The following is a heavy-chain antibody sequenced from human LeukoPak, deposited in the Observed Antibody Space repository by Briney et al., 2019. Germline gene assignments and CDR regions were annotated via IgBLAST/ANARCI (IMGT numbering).Heavy chain of an antibody. CDR2: IYYSGST. J-gene: IGHJ4*02. Sequence: SETLSLTCTVSGGSISSSSYYWGWIRQPPGKGLEWIGSIYYSGSTYYNPSLKSRVTISVDTSRNQFSLKLSSVTAADTAVYYCARVRYYESSGYYPDYWGQGTLVTVSS. D-gene: IGHD3-22*01. V-gene: IGHV4-39*07. CDR3: ARVRYYESSGYYPDY. CDR1: GGSISSSSYY.